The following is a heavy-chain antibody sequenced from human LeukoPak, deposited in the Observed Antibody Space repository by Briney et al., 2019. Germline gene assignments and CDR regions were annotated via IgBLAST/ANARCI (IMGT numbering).Heavy chain of an antibody. Sequence: GSSVKVSCKASGGIFSSYAISWVRQAPGQGLEWMGRIIPIFGTANYAQKFQGRVTITTDESTSTAYMELSSLRSEDTAVYYCARDPLDCSGGRCSDYWGQGTLVTVSS. D-gene: IGHD2-15*01. CDR1: GGIFSSYA. V-gene: IGHV1-69*05. J-gene: IGHJ4*02. CDR2: IIPIFGTA. CDR3: ARDPLDCSGGRCSDY.